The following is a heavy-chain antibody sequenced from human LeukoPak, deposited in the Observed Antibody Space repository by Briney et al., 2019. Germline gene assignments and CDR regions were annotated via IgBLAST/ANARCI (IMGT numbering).Heavy chain of an antibody. V-gene: IGHV4-34*01. J-gene: IGHJ4*02. D-gene: IGHD3-22*01. CDR1: GGSFSGYY. CDR3: ARVENLLPPNY. CDR2: INHSGST. Sequence: SETLSLTCADYGGSFSGYYWSWIRKPPGKGLEWIGEINHSGSTDYNPSVKSRVTISVDTSKNQFSLKLSSVTAADTAVYYCARVENLLPPNYWGQGTLVTVSS.